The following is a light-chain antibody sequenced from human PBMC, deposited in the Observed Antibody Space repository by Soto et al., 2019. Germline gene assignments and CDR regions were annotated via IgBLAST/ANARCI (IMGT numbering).Light chain of an antibody. CDR2: YAS. CDR3: QKFNTAPRT. J-gene: IGKJ5*01. V-gene: IGKV1-27*01. Sequence: DIQMTQSPSSLSASVGDRVTITCRASQDVSVYLAWYQQKTGKVPTLLIYYASTLQSGVPSRFSGSGSGTDFTLTISSLQPEDVATYCCQKFNTAPRTFGQGTRLEIK. CDR1: QDVSVY.